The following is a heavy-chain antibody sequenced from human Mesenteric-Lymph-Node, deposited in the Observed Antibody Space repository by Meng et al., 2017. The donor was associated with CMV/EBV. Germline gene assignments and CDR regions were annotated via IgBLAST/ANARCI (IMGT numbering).Heavy chain of an antibody. CDR1: GGAISNGGYC. J-gene: IGHJ4*02. CDR2: IYYSGTT. D-gene: IGHD5-12*01. V-gene: IGHV4-31*02. CDR3: ARSRGYSGYDRHFDY. Sequence: GGAISNGGYCWNWIRQHPRRGLEWIGYIYYSGTTYYSPSLQSRATLSVDTSKNQFSLRLNSVTAADTAVYYCARSRGYSGYDRHFDYWGQGTLVTVSS.